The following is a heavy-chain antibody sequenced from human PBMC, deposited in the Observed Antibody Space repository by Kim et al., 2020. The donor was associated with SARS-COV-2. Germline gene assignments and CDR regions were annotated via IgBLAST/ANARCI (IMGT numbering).Heavy chain of an antibody. D-gene: IGHD1-26*01. CDR2: DSGYNDNT. CDR1: GYTFTKYG. V-gene: IGHV1-18*01. CDR3: ARDLTGAYRVDF. J-gene: IGHJ6*02. Sequence: ASVKVSCKASGYTFTKYGISWVRQAPGQGLEWMGWDSGYNDNTNYAQKLQGRVTMTTDTSTSTAYMDLRSLRSDDTAVYYCARDLTGAYRVDFWGQGTTVTVSS.